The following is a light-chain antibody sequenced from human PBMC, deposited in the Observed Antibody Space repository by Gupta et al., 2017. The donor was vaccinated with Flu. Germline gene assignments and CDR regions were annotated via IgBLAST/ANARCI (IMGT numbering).Light chain of an antibody. CDR1: QSISTY. CDR2: DAS. CDR3: QRRSNWPPYT. Sequence: EIELTQSPATLSLSPGERATLSCRASQSISTYLAWYQKKPGQAPRLLIYDASNRATGIPARFSGSGCGTNFTLTISSREPEDFAVYYCQRRSNWPPYTFGQGTMVEIK. J-gene: IGKJ2*01. V-gene: IGKV3-11*01.